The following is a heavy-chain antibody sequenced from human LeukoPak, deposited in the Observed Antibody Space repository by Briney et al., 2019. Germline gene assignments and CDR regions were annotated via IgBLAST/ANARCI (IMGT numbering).Heavy chain of an antibody. V-gene: IGHV3-43D*03. CDR2: ISWDGGST. D-gene: IGHD3-3*01. CDR3: ARGFSPDC. Sequence: TGGSLRLSCAASGFTFDDYAMHWVRQARGKGLEWVSLISWDGGSTYYADSVQGRFTISRDNAKNSLYLQMNSRRAEDTAVYYCARGFSPDCWGQGTLNTVSS. CDR1: GFTFDDYA. J-gene: IGHJ4*02.